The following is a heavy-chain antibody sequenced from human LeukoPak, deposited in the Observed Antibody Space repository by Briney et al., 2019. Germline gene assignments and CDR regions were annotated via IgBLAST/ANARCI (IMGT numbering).Heavy chain of an antibody. CDR1: GGYISGYY. CDR2: INHSIYP. D-gene: IGHD3-9*01. J-gene: IGHJ4*02. V-gene: IGHV4-34*01. CDR3: ARGSPLTYIILTGNYIFDY. Sequence: SETLSLTCAMYGGYISGYYWSWIRQHLGKGLEWSGEINHSIYPNYSHSRNSRFTLSLVTLKNQFSLKLTSVTAADTAVYYCARGSPLTYIILTGNYIFDYWGQGTLVTVSS.